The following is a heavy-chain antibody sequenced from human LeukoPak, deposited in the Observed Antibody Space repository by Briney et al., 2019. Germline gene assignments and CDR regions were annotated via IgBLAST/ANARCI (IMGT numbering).Heavy chain of an antibody. CDR1: GFTFSNNG. Sequence: GGSLRLSCAASGFTFSNNGMTWVRQAPGKGMEWVTGISDGGDTTYDAGSVKGRFTVSRDNSKNILYMQMNSLRAEDTAIYYCAKTQGFFDHWGQGSLVTVSS. J-gene: IGHJ4*02. V-gene: IGHV3-23*01. CDR3: AKTQGFFDH. CDR2: ISDGGDTT.